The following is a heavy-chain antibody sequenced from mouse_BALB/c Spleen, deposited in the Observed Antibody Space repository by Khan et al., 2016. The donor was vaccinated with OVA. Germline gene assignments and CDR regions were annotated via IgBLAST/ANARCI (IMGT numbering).Heavy chain of an antibody. CDR3: MKYGNYWYFDV. Sequence: EVELVESGGGLVQPGGSRGLSCEGSGFTFSGFWMSWVRQTPGKTLEWIGDINSDGSAINYAPSIKDRFTIFRDNDKRTLYLQMRNVRSEDTATYFCMKYGNYWYFDVWGAGTTVTVSS. V-gene: IGHV11-2*02. CDR2: INSDGSAI. J-gene: IGHJ1*01. D-gene: IGHD2-1*01. CDR1: GFTFSGFW.